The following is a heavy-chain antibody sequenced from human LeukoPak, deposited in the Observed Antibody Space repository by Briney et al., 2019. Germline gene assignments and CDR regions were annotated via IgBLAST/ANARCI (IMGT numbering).Heavy chain of an antibody. CDR2: ISGSSSTI. V-gene: IGHV3-48*04. Sequence: PGGSLRLSCAASGFTFSSYAMSWVRQAPGKGLEWLSYISGSSSTIYYADSVKGRFTISRDNAKNSQYLQMNSLRAEDTAVYYCARESLGYCSGSTCYYFYMDFWGKGTTVTVSS. D-gene: IGHD2-15*01. J-gene: IGHJ6*03. CDR3: ARESLGYCSGSTCYYFYMDF. CDR1: GFTFSSYA.